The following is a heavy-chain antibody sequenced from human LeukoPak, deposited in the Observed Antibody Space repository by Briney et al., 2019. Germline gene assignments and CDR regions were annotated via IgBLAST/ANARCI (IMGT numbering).Heavy chain of an antibody. CDR2: ISASGDDT. CDR3: ARAGVSSTSPIDY. J-gene: IGHJ4*02. Sequence: GGSLRLSCAASGFTFSNHAMTWVRQAPGKGLEWVSAISASGDDTFYADSVKGRFNISRDNAKNSLYLQMNSLRAEDTAVYYCARAGVSSTSPIDYWGRGTLVTVSS. V-gene: IGHV3-23*01. D-gene: IGHD2-2*01. CDR1: GFTFSNHA.